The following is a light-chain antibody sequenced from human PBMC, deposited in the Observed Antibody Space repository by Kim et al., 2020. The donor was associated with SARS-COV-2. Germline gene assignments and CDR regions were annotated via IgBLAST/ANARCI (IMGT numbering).Light chain of an antibody. J-gene: IGLJ2*01. V-gene: IGLV2-11*01. CDR3: CSYAGSVV. Sequence: QSALTQPRSVSGSPGQSVTISCTGTSSDVGTYNFVSWYQQHPGKAPKLIIFDVTERPSGVPDRFSGSKSGNTASLTISGLQAEDEADYYCCSYAGSVVFGGGTKLTVL. CDR2: DVT. CDR1: SSDVGTYNF.